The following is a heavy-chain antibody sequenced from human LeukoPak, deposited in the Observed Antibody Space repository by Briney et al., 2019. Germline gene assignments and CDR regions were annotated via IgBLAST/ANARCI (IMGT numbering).Heavy chain of an antibody. CDR2: ISSSGSTI. CDR3: ARGFGGIQLWTKYYYYYMDV. V-gene: IGHV3-11*01. Sequence: PGVSLRLSCAASGFTFSDYYMSWIRQAPGKGLEWVSYISSSGSTIYYADSVKGRFTISRANAKNSLYLQMNSLRAEDTAVYYCARGFGGIQLWTKYYYYYMDVWGKGTTVTISS. D-gene: IGHD5-18*01. CDR1: GFTFSDYY. J-gene: IGHJ6*03.